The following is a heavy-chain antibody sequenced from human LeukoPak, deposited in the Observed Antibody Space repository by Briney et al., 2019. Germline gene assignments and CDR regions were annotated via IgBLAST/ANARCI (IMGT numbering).Heavy chain of an antibody. J-gene: IGHJ4*02. Sequence: GESLKISCKGSGYSFTSYWIGWVRQMTRKGLEWMGISYPGDSDTRYSPSFQGQVPISADKSISTAYLQWRSLQASDTAMYYCARPLETPDYGDYYFDYWGQGTLVTVSS. CDR2: SYPGDSDT. V-gene: IGHV5-51*01. CDR3: ARPLETPDYGDYYFDY. CDR1: GYSFTSYW. D-gene: IGHD4-17*01.